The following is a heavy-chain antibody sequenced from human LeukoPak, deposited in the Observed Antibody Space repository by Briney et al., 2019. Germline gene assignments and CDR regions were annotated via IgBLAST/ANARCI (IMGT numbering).Heavy chain of an antibody. Sequence: LETLSLTCTVSGGSISSSSYYWGWIRQPPGKGLEWIGSIYYSGSTYFNPSLKSRVTISVDTSKNQFSLKLSSVTAADTAVYYCARLGNWNYVGYWGQGTLVTVSS. CDR1: GGSISSSSYY. CDR3: ARLGNWNYVGY. CDR2: IYYSGST. V-gene: IGHV4-39*01. J-gene: IGHJ4*02. D-gene: IGHD1-1*01.